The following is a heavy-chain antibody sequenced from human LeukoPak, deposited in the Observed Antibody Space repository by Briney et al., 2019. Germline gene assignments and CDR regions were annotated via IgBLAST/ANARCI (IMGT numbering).Heavy chain of an antibody. J-gene: IGHJ6*02. D-gene: IGHD1-26*01. CDR2: INWNGGGT. Sequence: PGGSLRLSCAATGFSFKDYGMHWVRQPPGKGLEWVSAINWNGGGTDYADSVKGRFTISRDNAKNSLYLQLSNLRPEDTALYYCAKHLTATNTYIFFGLDVWGQGTSVTVSS. CDR3: AKHLTATNTYIFFGLDV. V-gene: IGHV3-9*01. CDR1: GFSFKDYG.